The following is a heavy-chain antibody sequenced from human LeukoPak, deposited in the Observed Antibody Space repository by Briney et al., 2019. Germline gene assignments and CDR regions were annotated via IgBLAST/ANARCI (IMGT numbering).Heavy chain of an antibody. D-gene: IGHD4-11*01. CDR1: GFTFSSYA. Sequence: PGRSLRLSCEASGFTFSSYAMHWVRQAPGKGLEWVAIISHDGSNKYYADSVKGRFTISRDNSKNTLYLQMNSLRAEDTAVYYCARASNYYYYYYMDVWGKGTTVTVSS. CDR3: ARASNYYYYYYMDV. J-gene: IGHJ6*03. CDR2: ISHDGSNK. V-gene: IGHV3-30-3*01.